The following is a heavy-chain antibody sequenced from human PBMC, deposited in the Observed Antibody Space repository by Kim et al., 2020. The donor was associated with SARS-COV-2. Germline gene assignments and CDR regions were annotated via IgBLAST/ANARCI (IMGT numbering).Heavy chain of an antibody. Sequence: GASLQISCKGSGYRFTSYWIGFVRHIPRKVLAFLWIISPGDSYTRYSPSFQGQVNISADKSIITAYLQWSSLKASDTAMYYCARLGHVTYYYYGMDVWGQATTVTVSS. V-gene: IGHV5-51*01. J-gene: IGHJ6*02. CDR1: GYRFTSYW. CDR2: ISPGDSYT. D-gene: IGHD2-21*02. CDR3: ARLGHVTYYYYGMDV.